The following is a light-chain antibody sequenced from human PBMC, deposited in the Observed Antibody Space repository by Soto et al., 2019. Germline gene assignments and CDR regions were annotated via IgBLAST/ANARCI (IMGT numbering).Light chain of an antibody. CDR2: DAT. CDR3: QVYAGSHLWT. Sequence: VLTQSPANLSLSPGESAALSCRASQSVGSYLAWLQQVPGQAPRLLIYDATNRANGIPAKFRGSGSGTDFTLTISSLEPEDFAVYYCQVYAGSHLWTFGQGTKVEVK. CDR1: QSVGSY. V-gene: IGKV3-11*01. J-gene: IGKJ1*01.